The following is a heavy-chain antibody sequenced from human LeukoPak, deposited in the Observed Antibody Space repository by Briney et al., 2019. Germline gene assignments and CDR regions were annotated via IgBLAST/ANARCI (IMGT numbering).Heavy chain of an antibody. V-gene: IGHV3-48*02. J-gene: IGHJ4*02. CDR2: ISSSSSTI. CDR1: GFTFSSYS. Sequence: GGSLRLSCAASGFTFSSYSMNWVRQAPGKGLEWISYISSSSSTIYYADSVKGRFTISRDNGKNSLYLQMNSLRDEDTAVYYCARGSGYSIDKTSFDYWGQGTLVTVSS. D-gene: IGHD3-22*01. CDR3: ARGSGYSIDKTSFDY.